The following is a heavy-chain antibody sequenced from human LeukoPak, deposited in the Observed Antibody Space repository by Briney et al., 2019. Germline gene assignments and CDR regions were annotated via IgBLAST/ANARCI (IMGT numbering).Heavy chain of an antibody. Sequence: SVKVSCKASGGTFSSYAISWLRQAPGQGLEWMGRIIPILGIANYAQKFQGRVTITADKSTSTAYMELSSLRSEDTAVYYCAREYSGSYRPYYFDYWGQGTLVTVSS. CDR1: GGTFSSYA. V-gene: IGHV1-69*04. CDR3: AREYSGSYRPYYFDY. J-gene: IGHJ4*02. CDR2: IIPILGIA. D-gene: IGHD1-26*01.